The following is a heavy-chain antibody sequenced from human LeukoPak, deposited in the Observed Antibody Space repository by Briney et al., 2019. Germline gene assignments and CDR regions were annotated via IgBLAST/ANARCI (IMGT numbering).Heavy chain of an antibody. CDR3: ARSSRTSDYGSGSYNY. V-gene: IGHV4-61*02. D-gene: IGHD3-10*01. J-gene: IGHJ4*02. CDR2: IYSSGRT. CDR1: GGSISSDNDY. Sequence: KPSETLSLTCSVSGGSISSDNDYWTWIRQPAGKGLEWIGRIYSSGRTNYNPSLKSQVTISLDTSKNQFSLELYSVTAADSAVYYCARSSRTSDYGSGSYNYWGQGTLVTVSS.